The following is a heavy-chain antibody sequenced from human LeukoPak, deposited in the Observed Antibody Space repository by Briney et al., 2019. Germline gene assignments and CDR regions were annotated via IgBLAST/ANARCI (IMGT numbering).Heavy chain of an antibody. CDR3: AKMGGLPPLDYYYYYMDV. J-gene: IGHJ6*03. CDR2: ISGSGGST. D-gene: IGHD2-21*02. V-gene: IGHV3-23*01. CDR1: GFTFSSFA. Sequence: GGSLRLSCAVSGFTFSSFAMSWVRQAPGKGLEWVSAISGSGGSTYYADSVKGRFTISRDNSKNTLYLQMNSLRAEDTAVYYCAKMGGLPPLDYYYYYMDVWGKGTTVTVSS.